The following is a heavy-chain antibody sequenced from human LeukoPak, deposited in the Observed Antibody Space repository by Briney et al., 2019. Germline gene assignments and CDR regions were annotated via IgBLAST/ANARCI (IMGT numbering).Heavy chain of an antibody. CDR3: VRGGRRDLRSPFDY. J-gene: IGHJ4*02. CDR2: VYDSGST. V-gene: IGHV4-61*01. CDR1: GGSISSGSYY. Sequence: SETLSLTCTVSGGSISSGSYYWSWIRQPPGKGLEWIGYVYDSGSTNYNPSLKSRVTMSVDTSKNKFSLKLSAVTAADTAVYYCVRGGRRDLRSPFDYWGQGAQVTVSS. D-gene: IGHD4-17*01.